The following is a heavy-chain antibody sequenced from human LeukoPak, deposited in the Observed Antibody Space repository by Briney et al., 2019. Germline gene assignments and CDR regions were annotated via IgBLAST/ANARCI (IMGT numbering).Heavy chain of an antibody. J-gene: IGHJ4*02. CDR3: ASNGIYCSSTSCPYLGLSHTYDFDY. D-gene: IGHD2-2*01. V-gene: IGHV3-48*04. CDR2: VGSRSSSI. CDR1: GFTFSSYS. Sequence: GGSLRLSCAASGFTFSSYSMNWVRQAPGKGLEWVSYVGSRSSSIYYADSVKGRFTLSRDNAKNSLYLQMNSLRAEDTAVYYCASNGIYCSSTSCPYLGLSHTYDFDYWGQGTLVTVSS.